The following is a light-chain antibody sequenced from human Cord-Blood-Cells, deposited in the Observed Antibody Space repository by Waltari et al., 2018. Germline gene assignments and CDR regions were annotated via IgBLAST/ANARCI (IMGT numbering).Light chain of an antibody. CDR1: ALPKQY. J-gene: IGLJ2*01. CDR3: QSADSSGTYVV. Sequence: SYELTQPPSVSVSPGQTARITCSGDALPKQYAYWYQQKPGQAPVLVIYKDSERPSGIPERFSGSSSGTTGTLNISGVQAEDEADYYCQSADSSGTYVVFGGGTKLTVL. CDR2: KDS. V-gene: IGLV3-25*03.